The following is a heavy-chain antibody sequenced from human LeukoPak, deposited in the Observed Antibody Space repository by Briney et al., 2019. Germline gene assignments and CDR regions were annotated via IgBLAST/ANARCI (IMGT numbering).Heavy chain of an antibody. CDR2: ISYDGSNK. V-gene: IGHV3-30-3*01. D-gene: IGHD2-15*01. Sequence: GGSLRLSCAASGFTFSGSAMHWVRQAPGKGLEWVAVISYDGSNKYYADSVKGRFTISRDNSKNTLYLQMNSLRAEDTAVYYCAREDVVVVVAATGDGYYYDMDIWGQGTTVTVSS. CDR1: GFTFSGSA. J-gene: IGHJ6*02. CDR3: AREDVVVVVAATGDGYYYDMDI.